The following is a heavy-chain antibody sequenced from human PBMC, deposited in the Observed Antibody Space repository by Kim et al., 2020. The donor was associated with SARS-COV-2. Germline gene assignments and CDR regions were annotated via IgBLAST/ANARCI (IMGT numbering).Heavy chain of an antibody. J-gene: IGHJ4*02. CDR2: YHGYSDT. V-gene: IGHV5-51*01. Sequence: YHGYSDTRYSPSFQGQVTISADKSISTAYLQWSSLKASDTAMYYCARIGDYWGQGTLVTVSS. CDR3: ARIGDY. D-gene: IGHD2-15*01.